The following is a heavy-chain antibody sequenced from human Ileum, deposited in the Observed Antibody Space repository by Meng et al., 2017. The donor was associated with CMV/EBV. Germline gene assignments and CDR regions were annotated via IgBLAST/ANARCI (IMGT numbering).Heavy chain of an antibody. V-gene: IGHV1-18*01. CDR1: GYSFSNSG. CDR2: INTDNGHT. CDR3: VRDAYYNCDC. Sequence: ASAKVSCNASGYSFSNSGITWVRQAPGQGLQWVGWINTDNGHTNYAQNFRGRVTVTADTSTSTAYVELRSLTPDDTAVYYCVRDAYYNCDCWGQGTMVTVSS. J-gene: IGHJ4*02. D-gene: IGHD3-10*01.